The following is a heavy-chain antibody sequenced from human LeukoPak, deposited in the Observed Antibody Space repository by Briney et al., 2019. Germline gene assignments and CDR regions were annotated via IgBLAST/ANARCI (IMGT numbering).Heavy chain of an antibody. V-gene: IGHV3-74*01. D-gene: IGHD4-17*01. CDR1: GFTFSSYW. J-gene: IGHJ4*02. CDR2: INSDGSST. Sequence: PGGSLRLSCAASGFTFSSYWMHWVRQAPGKGLVWVSRINSDGSSTSYADSVKGRFTISRDNAKNTLYLQMNSLRPEDTAVYYCATDHGFHYGAYFDYWGQGTLVTVSS. CDR3: ATDHGFHYGAYFDY.